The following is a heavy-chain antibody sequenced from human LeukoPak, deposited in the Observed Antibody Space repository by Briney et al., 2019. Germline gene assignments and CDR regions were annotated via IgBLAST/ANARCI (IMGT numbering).Heavy chain of an antibody. J-gene: IGHJ6*04. Sequence: GGSLRLSCAASGFTFSSYAMSWVRQAPGKGLEWVSAISGSGGSTYYADSVKGRFTISRDNSKNTLYLQMNSLRAEDTAVYYCARDLWDIVVVPAAMEYYYYGMDVWGKGTTVTVSS. CDR2: ISGSGGST. D-gene: IGHD2-2*01. V-gene: IGHV3-23*01. CDR1: GFTFSSYA. CDR3: ARDLWDIVVVPAAMEYYYYGMDV.